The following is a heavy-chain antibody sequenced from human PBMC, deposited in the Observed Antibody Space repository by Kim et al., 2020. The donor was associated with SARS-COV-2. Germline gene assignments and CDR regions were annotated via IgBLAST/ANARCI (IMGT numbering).Heavy chain of an antibody. J-gene: IGHJ3*02. Sequence: SVKVSCKASGGTFSSYAISWVRQAPGQGLEWMGGIIPIFGTANYAQKFQGRVTITADESTSTAYMELSSLRSEDTAVYYCARRREGFGDDAFDIWGQGTMVTVSS. D-gene: IGHD3-16*01. V-gene: IGHV1-69*13. CDR1: GGTFSSYA. CDR2: IIPIFGTA. CDR3: ARRREGFGDDAFDI.